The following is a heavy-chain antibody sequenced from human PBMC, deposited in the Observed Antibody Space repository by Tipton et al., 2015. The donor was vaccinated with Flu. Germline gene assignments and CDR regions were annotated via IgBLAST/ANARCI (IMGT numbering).Heavy chain of an antibody. D-gene: IGHD3-10*01. CDR3: ARDWSSYGSPKAGWDYFYGMDV. V-gene: IGHV4-39*07. J-gene: IGHJ6*02. CDR2: IYYTGYR. CDR1: GGPITSSSYY. Sequence: TLSLTCSVSGGPITSSSYYWGWIRQPPGRPLEWVGSIYYTGYRYDNPSLKSRLAMSIDTSQSQFSLRLSSMTAADTAVYYCARDWSSYGSPKAGWDYFYGMDVWGQGTTVTVSS.